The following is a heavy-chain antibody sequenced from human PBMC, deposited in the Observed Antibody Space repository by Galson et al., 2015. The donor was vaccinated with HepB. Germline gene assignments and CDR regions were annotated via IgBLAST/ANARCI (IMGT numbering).Heavy chain of an antibody. CDR2: ISSSSSYI. CDR1: GFTFSSYS. V-gene: IGHV3-21*01. CDR3: ARDFGPRGPESPKKGVFDY. D-gene: IGHD1-14*01. J-gene: IGHJ4*02. Sequence: SLRLSCAASGFTFSSYSMNWVRQAPGKGLEWVSSISSSSSYIYYADSVKGRFTISRDNAKNSLYLQMNSLRAEDTAVYYCARDFGPRGPESPKKGVFDYWGQGTLVTVSS.